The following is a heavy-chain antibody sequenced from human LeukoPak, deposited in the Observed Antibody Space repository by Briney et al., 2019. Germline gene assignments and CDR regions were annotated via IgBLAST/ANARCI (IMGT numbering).Heavy chain of an antibody. J-gene: IGHJ4*02. CDR3: ARGHYDFWSGSFDY. CDR2: INHSGST. Sequence: SETLSLTCAVYGGSFSGYYWSWIRQPPGKGPEWIGEINHSGSTNHNPSLKSRVTISVDTSKNQFSLKLSSVTAADTAVYYCARGHYDFWSGSFDYWGQGTLVTVSS. CDR1: GGSFSGYY. V-gene: IGHV4-34*01. D-gene: IGHD3-3*01.